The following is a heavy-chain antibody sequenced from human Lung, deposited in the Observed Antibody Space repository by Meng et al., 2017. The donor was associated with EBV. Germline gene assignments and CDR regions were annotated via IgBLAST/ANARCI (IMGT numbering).Heavy chain of an antibody. D-gene: IGHD1-26*01. CDR1: GDSISGSSYY. Sequence: RPGSAPGLVKPSETLSLTCTVSGDSISGSSYYWGWIRQPPGKGLEWIGSIYYSGSTYYNPSLKSRITISLDTSENQFSLRLNSVTAADTAVYFCACGGVVGATTELDHWGQGTLVTVSS. CDR2: IYYSGST. CDR3: ACGGVVGATTELDH. V-gene: IGHV4-39*07. J-gene: IGHJ4*02.